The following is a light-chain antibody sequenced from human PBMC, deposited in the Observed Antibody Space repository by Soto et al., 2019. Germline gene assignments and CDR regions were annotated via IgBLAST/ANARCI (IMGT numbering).Light chain of an antibody. CDR1: QSVSSY. J-gene: IGKJ1*01. CDR2: DAS. V-gene: IGKV3-11*01. Sequence: EIVLTQSPATLSLSPGERATLSCRASQSVSSYFAWYQQKPGQAPRLLIYDASNRATGIPARFSGSGSGTDFNLTISSLGPEDIAVYYCQQRSNWPVTFGQGPRVDI. CDR3: QQRSNWPVT.